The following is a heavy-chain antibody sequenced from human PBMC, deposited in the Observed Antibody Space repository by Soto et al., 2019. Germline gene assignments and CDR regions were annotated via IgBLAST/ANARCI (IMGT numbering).Heavy chain of an antibody. CDR2: IYYSGST. D-gene: IGHD2-21*02. V-gene: IGHV4-59*01. J-gene: IGHJ4*02. Sequence: QVQLQESGPGLVKPSETLSLTCTVSGGSISSYYWSWIRQPPGKGLEWIGYIYYSGSTNYNPSLKSRVTISVDTSKNQFSLKLSSVTAADTAVYYCARAYCGGDCYCDYWGQGTLVTVSS. CDR1: GGSISSYY. CDR3: ARAYCGGDCYCDY.